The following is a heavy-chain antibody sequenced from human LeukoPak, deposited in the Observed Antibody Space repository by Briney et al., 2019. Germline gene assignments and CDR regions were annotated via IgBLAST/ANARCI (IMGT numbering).Heavy chain of an antibody. J-gene: IGHJ4*02. V-gene: IGHV3-53*01. CDR1: GFNVTTTH. CDR3: ARPPYN. Sequence: GGSLRLSCAVSGFNVTTTHMTWVRQVPGKGLEWVSFIYSGGGTDYAEPVKGRFTISRDNSKNALYLQMNSLRVEDTAMFYCARPPYNWGQGTLVTVSS. D-gene: IGHD1-14*01. CDR2: IYSGGGT.